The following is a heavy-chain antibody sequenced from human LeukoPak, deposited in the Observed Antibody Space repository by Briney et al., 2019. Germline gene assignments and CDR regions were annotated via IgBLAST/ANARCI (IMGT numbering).Heavy chain of an antibody. CDR3: ARSFMIVVVTPGYMDV. D-gene: IGHD3-22*01. CDR2: ISYDGSNK. J-gene: IGHJ6*03. Sequence: GRSLRLSCAASGFTFSSYAMHWVRQAPGKGLERVAVISYDGSNKYYADSVKGRFTISRDNSKNTLYLQMNSLRAEDTAVYYCARSFMIVVVTPGYMDVWGKGTTVTVSS. V-gene: IGHV3-30*01. CDR1: GFTFSSYA.